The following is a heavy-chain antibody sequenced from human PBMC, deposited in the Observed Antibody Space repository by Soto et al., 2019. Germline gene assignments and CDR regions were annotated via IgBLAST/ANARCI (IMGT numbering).Heavy chain of an antibody. J-gene: IGHJ6*02. D-gene: IGHD3-3*01. CDR3: TRPSGYDFWSGYPTDNYGMDV. V-gene: IGHV3-73*01. CDR2: IRSKANSYAT. CDR1: GFTFSGSA. Sequence: EVQLVESGGGLVQPGGSLKLSCAASGFTFSGSAMHWVRQASGKGLEWVGRIRSKANSYATAYAASVKGRFTISRDDSKNTAYLQMNSLKTEDTAVYYCTRPSGYDFWSGYPTDNYGMDVWGQGTTVTVSS.